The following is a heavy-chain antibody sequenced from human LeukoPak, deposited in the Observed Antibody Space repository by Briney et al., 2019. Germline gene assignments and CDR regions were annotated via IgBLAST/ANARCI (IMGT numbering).Heavy chain of an antibody. Sequence: GASVKDSCKASGYTFTSYGISWVRQAPGQGLEWMGWISAYNGNTNYAQKLQGRVTMTTDTSTSTAYMELRSLRSDDTAVYYCARVRSGSYHHAIDYWGQGTLVTVSS. V-gene: IGHV1-18*01. J-gene: IGHJ4*02. D-gene: IGHD1-26*01. CDR2: ISAYNGNT. CDR3: ARVRSGSYHHAIDY. CDR1: GYTFTSYG.